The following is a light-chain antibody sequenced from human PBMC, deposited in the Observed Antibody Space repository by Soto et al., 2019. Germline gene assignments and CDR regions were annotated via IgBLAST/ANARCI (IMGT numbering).Light chain of an antibody. CDR3: QQYNNWPRT. CDR1: QSVSSN. Sequence: EIVMTQSPATLSGSAGERATLSCGASQSVSSNLAWYQQKPGQAPRLLIYGASTRATGIPARFSGSVSGTEFNLTISSLQSEDFAVYYCQQYNNWPRTFGQGTKVDIK. CDR2: GAS. V-gene: IGKV3-15*01. J-gene: IGKJ1*01.